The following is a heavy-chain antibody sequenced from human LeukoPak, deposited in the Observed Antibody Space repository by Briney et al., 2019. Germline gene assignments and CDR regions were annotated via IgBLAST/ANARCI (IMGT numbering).Heavy chain of an antibody. D-gene: IGHD2-15*01. J-gene: IGHJ5*01. Sequence: GGSLRLSCAASGFTFTRYNMNWVRQAPGKGLEWVSSISSTGTYIYYRDSLKGRFTISRDNAKNSLYLQTNSLRAEDTAVYYCASDQYTCSGGTCFAHGLDSWGQGTLVTVSS. CDR3: ASDQYTCSGGTCFAHGLDS. V-gene: IGHV3-21*01. CDR1: GFTFTRYN. CDR2: ISSTGTYI.